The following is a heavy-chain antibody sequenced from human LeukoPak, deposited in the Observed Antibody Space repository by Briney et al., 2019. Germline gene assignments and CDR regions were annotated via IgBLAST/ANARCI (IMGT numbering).Heavy chain of an antibody. Sequence: SQTLSLTCSVSGGSISTGDYHWSWIRQHPGKGLEWIGSIYYRGVTFYSPSFKSRVTISLDTSKNRFSLRLTSVTAADTALYFCARDVTAADYFDSWGQGSLVTVSS. J-gene: IGHJ4*02. CDR2: IYYRGVT. V-gene: IGHV4-31*03. D-gene: IGHD6-13*01. CDR1: GGSISTGDYH. CDR3: ARDVTAADYFDS.